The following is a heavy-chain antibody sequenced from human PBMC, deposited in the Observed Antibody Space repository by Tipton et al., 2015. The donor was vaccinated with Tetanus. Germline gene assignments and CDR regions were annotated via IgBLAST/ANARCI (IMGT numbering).Heavy chain of an antibody. CDR2: ITFDGNTK. Sequence: SLRLSCSASGFTFTRYAMHWIRQDPGKGLERLAVITFDGNTKYYADSVKGRFTLSRDNSKNTLSLQMNSLRGEDTAVYYCAKALGRSAWYGTWGQGTLVAVSS. J-gene: IGHJ5*02. CDR3: AKALGRSAWYGT. D-gene: IGHD6-13*01. CDR1: GFTFTRYA. V-gene: IGHV3-30*04.